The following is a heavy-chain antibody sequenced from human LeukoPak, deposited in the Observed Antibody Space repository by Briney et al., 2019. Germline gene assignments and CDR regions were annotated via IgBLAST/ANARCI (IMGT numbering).Heavy chain of an antibody. Sequence: SETLSLTCTVAGGSISSYYWSWIRQPPGKGLEWIGYIYYSGSTNYNPSLKSRVTISVDTSKNQLSLKLSSVTAADTAVYYCARAGYCSSTSCYNRETDYYYYYMDVWGKGTTVTVSS. CDR2: IYYSGST. CDR3: ARAGYCSSTSCYNRETDYYYYYMDV. D-gene: IGHD2-2*02. V-gene: IGHV4-59*01. CDR1: GGSISSYY. J-gene: IGHJ6*03.